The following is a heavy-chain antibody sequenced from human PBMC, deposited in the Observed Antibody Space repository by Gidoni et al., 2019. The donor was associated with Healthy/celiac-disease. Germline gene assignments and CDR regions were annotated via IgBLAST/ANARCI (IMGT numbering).Heavy chain of an antibody. CDR2: INHSGST. CDR3: ARGRYSGYDYFDY. V-gene: IGHV4-34*01. Sequence: QVQLQQWGAGLLKPSETLSLTCAVYGGSFSGYYWSWIRPPPGKGLEWIGEINHSGSTNYNPSLKSRVTISVDTSKNQFSLKLSSVTAADTAVYYCARGRYSGYDYFDYWGQGTLVTVSS. D-gene: IGHD5-12*01. J-gene: IGHJ4*02. CDR1: GGSFSGYY.